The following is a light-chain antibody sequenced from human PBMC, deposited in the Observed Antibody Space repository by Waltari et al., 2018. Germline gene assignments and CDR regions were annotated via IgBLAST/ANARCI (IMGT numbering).Light chain of an antibody. J-gene: IGKJ3*01. CDR2: DAS. CDR3: QQRSNWPIFT. CDR1: QSVSSY. Sequence: EIVLTQSPATLSLSPGERATLSCRASQSVSSYLAWYQQKPGQAPRLLIYDASNRATGIPARFSGGGPGTDFTLTISSLEPEDFAVYYCQQRSNWPIFTFGPGTKVDIK. V-gene: IGKV3D-11*02.